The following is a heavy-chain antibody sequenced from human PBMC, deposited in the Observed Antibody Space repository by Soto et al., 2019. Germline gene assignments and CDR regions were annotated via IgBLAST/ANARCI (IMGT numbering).Heavy chain of an antibody. D-gene: IGHD1-1*01. CDR1: WYTLTRYW. CDR3: ARHWKSNHWFDP. Sequence: VESLSISCKVSWYTLTRYWIICVLQMPGKGLEWMGRIDPSDSHVNYSPSFQDHVTLSVDNSISTAYLQWSSLKASDTAIYYCARHWKSNHWFDPWGPGTTVPVSS. CDR2: IDPSDSHV. J-gene: IGHJ5*02. V-gene: IGHV5-10-1*01.